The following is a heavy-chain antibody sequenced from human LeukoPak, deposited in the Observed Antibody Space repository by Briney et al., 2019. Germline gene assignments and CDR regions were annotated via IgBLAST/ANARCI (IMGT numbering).Heavy chain of an antibody. V-gene: IGHV1-2*02. J-gene: IGHJ5*02. Sequence: ASVKVSCKASGYTFTGYYMHWVRQAPGQGLEWMGWINPNSGGTNYAQKFQGRVTMTRDTSISTAYMELSRLRSDDTAVYYCARAVIAAAGKRLMVPKGWFDPWGQGTLVTVSS. CDR1: GYTFTGYY. CDR2: INPNSGGT. D-gene: IGHD6-13*01. CDR3: ARAVIAAAGKRLMVPKGWFDP.